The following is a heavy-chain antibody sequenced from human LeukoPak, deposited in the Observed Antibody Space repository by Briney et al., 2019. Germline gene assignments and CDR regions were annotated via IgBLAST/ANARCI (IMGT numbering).Heavy chain of an antibody. Sequence: SVKVSCKASGGTFSNYAISWVRQAPGQGLEWMGGIIPIFGTANYAQKFQGRVTITADESTSTAYMEMSSLRSEDTAVYYCARGRQLGYCSGGSRYTGNYWGQGTLVTVSS. CDR1: GGTFSNYA. D-gene: IGHD2-15*01. J-gene: IGHJ4*02. V-gene: IGHV1-69*13. CDR2: IIPIFGTA. CDR3: ARGRQLGYCSGGSRYTGNY.